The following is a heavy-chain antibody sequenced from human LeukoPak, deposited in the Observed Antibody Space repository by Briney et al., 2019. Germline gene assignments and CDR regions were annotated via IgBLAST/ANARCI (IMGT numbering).Heavy chain of an antibody. CDR3: AKTPRVTHFDY. D-gene: IGHD2-21*02. Sequence: GSLRLSCAASGFTFSSYSMNWVRQAPGKGLEWVSSISSSSSYIYYADSVKGRFTISRDNAKNTLYLQMNSLRAEDTAVYYCAKTPRVTHFDYWGQGTLVTVSS. V-gene: IGHV3-21*04. CDR1: GFTFSSYS. J-gene: IGHJ4*02. CDR2: ISSSSSYI.